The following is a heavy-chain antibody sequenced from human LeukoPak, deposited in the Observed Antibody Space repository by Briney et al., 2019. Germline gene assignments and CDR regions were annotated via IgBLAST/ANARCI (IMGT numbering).Heavy chain of an antibody. D-gene: IGHD6-13*01. Sequence: GGSLRLSCAASGFTFSSYEMNWVRQAPGKGLEWVSYISSSGSTIYYADSVKGRFTISRDNAKNSLYLQMNSLRAEDTVVYYCARGLRTRQQPPRHYGMDVWGKGTTVTVSS. CDR3: ARGLRTRQQPPRHYGMDV. V-gene: IGHV3-48*03. CDR2: ISSSGSTI. J-gene: IGHJ6*04. CDR1: GFTFSSYE.